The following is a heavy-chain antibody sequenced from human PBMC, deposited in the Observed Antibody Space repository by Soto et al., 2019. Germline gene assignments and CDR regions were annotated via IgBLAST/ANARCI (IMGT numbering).Heavy chain of an antibody. J-gene: IGHJ4*02. CDR2: IRASGADT. CDR1: GNTFSNYG. CDR3: AKDPNGDYIGAFDS. V-gene: IGHV3-23*01. D-gene: IGHD4-17*01. Sequence: EVQLLESGGGLVQPGGSPRLSCAASGNTFSNYGMTWVRQAPGKGLEWVSSIRASGADTYYIDSVKGRFIISRDNSKNMLYLQMHSLRADDTAVYYCAKDPNGDYIGAFDSWGQGTLVTVSS.